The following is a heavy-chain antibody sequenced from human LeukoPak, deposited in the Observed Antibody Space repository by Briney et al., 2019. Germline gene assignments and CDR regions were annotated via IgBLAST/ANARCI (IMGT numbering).Heavy chain of an antibody. J-gene: IGHJ4*02. V-gene: IGHV3-7*01. CDR2: IKQDGSEK. Sequence: GGSLRLSCAASGFTFSSYWMSWVRQAPGKGLEWVANIKQDGSEKYYVDSVKGRFTISRDNAKNSLYLQMNSLRAEDTAVYYCARDLIAVAGTATDYWGQGTLVTVSS. CDR1: GFTFSSYW. D-gene: IGHD6-19*01. CDR3: ARDLIAVAGTATDY.